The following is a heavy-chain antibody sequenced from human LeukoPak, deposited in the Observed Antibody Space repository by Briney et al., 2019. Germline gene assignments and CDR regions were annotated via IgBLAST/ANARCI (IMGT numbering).Heavy chain of an antibody. CDR2: INPNSGGT. Sequence: GASVKVSCKASGYTFTSYGISWVRQAPGQGLEWMGWINPNSGGTNYAQKFQGRVTMTRDTSISTAYMELSRLRSDDTAVYYCARYSSSFDAFDIWGQGTMVTVSS. CDR3: ARYSSSFDAFDI. D-gene: IGHD6-13*01. J-gene: IGHJ3*02. V-gene: IGHV1-2*02. CDR1: GYTFTSYG.